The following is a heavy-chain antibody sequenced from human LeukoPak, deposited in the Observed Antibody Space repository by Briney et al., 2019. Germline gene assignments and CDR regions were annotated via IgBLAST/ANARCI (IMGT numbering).Heavy chain of an antibody. CDR1: GYTFTGYY. J-gene: IGHJ4*02. V-gene: IGHV1-18*04. CDR2: ISAYNGNT. D-gene: IGHD5-12*01. CDR3: VRDSRYDEGY. Sequence: ASVKVSCKASGYTFTGYYMHWVRQAPGQGLEWMGWISAYNGNTNYAQKFQGRVTMTTDTSTSTAYMELRSLRSDDTAVYYCVRDSRYDEGYWGQGTLVTVSS.